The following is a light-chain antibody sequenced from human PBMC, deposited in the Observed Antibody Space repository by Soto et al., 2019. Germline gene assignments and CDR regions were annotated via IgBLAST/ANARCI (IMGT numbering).Light chain of an antibody. CDR1: QNIGTS. J-gene: IGKJ5*01. Sequence: VLADSPATLSLSPVEKATLSFRAGQNIGTSLVWSQQKPGQSPRLLIYDASHRATGVPARFSGSGSGTDFTLTISSLEPEDFAVYYCQQRSVWPITFGQGTRLEIK. CDR3: QQRSVWPIT. CDR2: DAS. V-gene: IGKV3-11*01.